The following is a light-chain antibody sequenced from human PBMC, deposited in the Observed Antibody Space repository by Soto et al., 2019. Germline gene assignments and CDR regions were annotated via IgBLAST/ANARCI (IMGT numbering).Light chain of an antibody. V-gene: IGKV3-20*01. CDR1: QIVTGNY. Sequence: DIVLPQSAGTLSSSAGERATISCWASQIVTGNYLAWYQQKNGQAPRLIIYGTSNRATGIPDRFSGSGYGTDFNLTISRLETEDFAVYYCQQYGSSPRTFGQGTKVDIK. J-gene: IGKJ1*01. CDR3: QQYGSSPRT. CDR2: GTS.